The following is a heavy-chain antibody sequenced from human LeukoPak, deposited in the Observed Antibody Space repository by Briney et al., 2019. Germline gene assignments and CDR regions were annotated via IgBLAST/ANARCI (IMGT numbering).Heavy chain of an antibody. J-gene: IGHJ1*01. CDR1: GFTFSSYG. V-gene: IGHV3-33*08. Sequence: GGSLRLSCAASGFTFSSYGMHWVRQAPGKGLEWVAVIWYGGSNKYYADSVKGRFTISRDNSKNTLYLQMNSLRSDDTAVYYCAREGIAAAGTGEYFQHWGQGTLVTVSS. D-gene: IGHD6-13*01. CDR2: IWYGGSNK. CDR3: AREGIAAAGTGEYFQH.